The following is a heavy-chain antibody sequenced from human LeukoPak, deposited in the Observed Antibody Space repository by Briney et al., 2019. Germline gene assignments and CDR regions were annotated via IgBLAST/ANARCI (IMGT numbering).Heavy chain of an antibody. V-gene: IGHV3-48*03. CDR1: GFTFSSYE. CDR3: ARGYSIVGATLDY. Sequence: GGSLRLSCAASGFTFSSYEMNWVRQAPGKGLEWVSYISSSGSTIYYADSVKGRFTISRDNAKNSLYLQMKSLRAEDTAVYYCARGYSIVGATLDYWGQGTLVTVSS. CDR2: ISSSGSTI. J-gene: IGHJ4*02. D-gene: IGHD1-26*01.